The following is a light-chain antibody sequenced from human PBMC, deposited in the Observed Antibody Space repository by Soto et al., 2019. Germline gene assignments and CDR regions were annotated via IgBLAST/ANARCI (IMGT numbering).Light chain of an antibody. CDR3: CSNAGSHYYV. V-gene: IGLV2-8*01. CDR2: EVT. J-gene: IGLJ1*01. CDR1: SSDVGGYNY. Sequence: QSALTQPPSASGSPGQSVTISCTGTSSDVGGYNYVSWYQQHPGKAPKLLTYEVTKRPSGVPDRFSGSKSGNTASLTVSGLQADDEAEYYCCSNAGSHYYVFGTGTKLTVL.